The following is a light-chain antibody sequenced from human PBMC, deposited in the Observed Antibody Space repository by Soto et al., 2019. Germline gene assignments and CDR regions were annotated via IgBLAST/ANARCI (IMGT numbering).Light chain of an antibody. Sequence: QLVLTQPPSASGTPGQRVTISCSGSSSNIGSNTVNWYQQLPGTAPKLLIYSNNQRPSGVPDRFSGSKSGTSASLAISGLQSEDEADYYCAAWDVSLSGYVFGTGTKLTVL. V-gene: IGLV1-44*01. CDR1: SSNIGSNT. CDR2: SNN. J-gene: IGLJ1*01. CDR3: AAWDVSLSGYV.